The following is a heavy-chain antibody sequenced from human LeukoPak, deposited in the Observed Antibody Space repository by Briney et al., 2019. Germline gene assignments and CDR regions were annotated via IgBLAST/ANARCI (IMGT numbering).Heavy chain of an antibody. J-gene: IGHJ6*02. V-gene: IGHV1-2*02. CDR2: INPKTGGT. CDR3: ARLRIQVFVGYSIYGMDV. Sequence: ASVRPSCTPAQPTFTDSDMHSFPQSPGQGLEWRRWINPKTGGTHYAQRFQGRVTMPRDTSIRTAYMELSRLRSDDTAVYFCARLRIQVFVGYSIYGMDVWGQGTTVTVSS. CDR1: QPTFTDSD. D-gene: IGHD2-15*01.